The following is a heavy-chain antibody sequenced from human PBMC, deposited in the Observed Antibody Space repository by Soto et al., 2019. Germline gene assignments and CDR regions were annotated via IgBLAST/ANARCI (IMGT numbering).Heavy chain of an antibody. V-gene: IGHV1-18*04. CDR1: GYMFLNYG. CDR2: MRPHNGNI. CDR3: VRDLDPSGNYYTDY. Sequence: ASVKVSCKASGYMFLNYGLSWVRQAPGQGLEWMGWMRPHNGNIKYAENLQGRVTMTTDTSTNTAYMELRSLRPDDTAVYYCVRDLDPSGNYYTDYWGRGTLVTSPQ. D-gene: IGHD3-10*01. J-gene: IGHJ4*02.